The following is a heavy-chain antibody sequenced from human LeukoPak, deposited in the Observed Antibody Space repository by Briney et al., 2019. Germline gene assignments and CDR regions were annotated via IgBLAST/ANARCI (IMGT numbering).Heavy chain of an antibody. J-gene: IGHJ4*02. D-gene: IGHD3-22*01. CDR1: GFTFSSYA. CDR2: ISGSGGTT. Sequence: GGSLRLSCAASGFTFSSYAMNWVRQAPGKGLEWVSGISGSGGTTYYADSVKGRFTISRDNSKNTLYLHMNSLRADDTAVYYCAKGASSSDYAPHWGQGALVTVSS. V-gene: IGHV3-23*01. CDR3: AKGASSSDYAPH.